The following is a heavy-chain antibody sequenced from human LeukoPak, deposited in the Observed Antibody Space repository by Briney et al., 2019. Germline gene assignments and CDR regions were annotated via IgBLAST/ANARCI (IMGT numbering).Heavy chain of an antibody. CDR1: GGSISSYY. J-gene: IGHJ5*02. CDR3: ARGRGDWFDP. D-gene: IGHD3-10*01. CDR2: IYYSGST. Sequence: PSETLSLTCTVSGGSISSYYWIWIRQPPGKGLEWIGYIYYSGSTNYNPSLKSRVTISVDTSKNQFSLKLSSVTAADTAVYYCARGRGDWFDPWGQGTLVTVSS. V-gene: IGHV4-59*01.